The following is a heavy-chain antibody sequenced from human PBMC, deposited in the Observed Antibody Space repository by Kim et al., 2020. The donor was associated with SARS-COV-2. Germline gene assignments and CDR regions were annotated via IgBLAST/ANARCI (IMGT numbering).Heavy chain of an antibody. D-gene: IGHD5-12*01. Sequence: NPSLKSRVTISVDTSKNQFSLKLSSVTAADTAVYYCARGLSGYNLDAFDIWGQGTMVTVSS. J-gene: IGHJ3*02. V-gene: IGHV4-34*01. CDR3: ARGLSGYNLDAFDI.